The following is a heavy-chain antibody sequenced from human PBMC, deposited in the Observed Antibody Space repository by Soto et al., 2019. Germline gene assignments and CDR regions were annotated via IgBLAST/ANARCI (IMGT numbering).Heavy chain of an antibody. V-gene: IGHV6-1*01. CDR3: AREGGEHSEPLDV. D-gene: IGHD6-6*01. CDR1: WDSVSNKSAA. CDR2: TYLRSTWYT. Sequence: HSQTLSLTCAISWDSVSNKSAACHWIRPSPSRGLEWLGRTYLRSTWYTDYALSVKSRMTINPDTSKNQFSLQLTSVTPEDTAVYYCAREGGEHSEPLDVWGQGTTVTVSS. J-gene: IGHJ6*02.